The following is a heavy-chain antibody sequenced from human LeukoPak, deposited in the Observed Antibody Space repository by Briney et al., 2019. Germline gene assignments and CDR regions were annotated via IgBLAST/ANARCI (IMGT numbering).Heavy chain of an antibody. CDR3: AELGITMIGGV. D-gene: IGHD3-10*02. CDR2: ISSSGSTI. J-gene: IGHJ6*04. CDR1: AFTFSNYA. Sequence: GGSLRLSCAASAFTFSNYAMNWVRQAPGKGLEWVSYISSSGSTIYYADSVKGRFTISRDNAKNSLYLQMNSLRAEDTAVYYCAELGITMIGGVWGKGTTVTISS. V-gene: IGHV3-48*03.